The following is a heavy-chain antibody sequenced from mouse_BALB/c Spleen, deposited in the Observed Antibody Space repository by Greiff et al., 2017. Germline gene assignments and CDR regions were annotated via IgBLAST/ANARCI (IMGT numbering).Heavy chain of an antibody. CDR3: AREGYGYRYFDV. D-gene: IGHD2-10*02. V-gene: IGHV1S135*01. CDR1: GYSFTSYY. Sequence: EVQLQQSGPELMKPGASVKISCKASGYSFTSYYMHWVKQSHGKSLEWIGYIDPFNGGTSYNQKFKGKATLTVDKSSSTAYMHLSSLTSEDSAVYYCAREGYGYRYFDVWGAGTTVTVSS. J-gene: IGHJ1*01. CDR2: IDPFNGGT.